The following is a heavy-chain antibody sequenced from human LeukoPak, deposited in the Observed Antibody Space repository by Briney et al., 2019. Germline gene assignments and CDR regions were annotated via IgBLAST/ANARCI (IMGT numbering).Heavy chain of an antibody. D-gene: IGHD3-10*01. V-gene: IGHV3-23*01. CDR3: AKDGYYYGSGSYYEDYYMDV. CDR1: GFTFSSYA. CDR2: ISGSGGST. Sequence: GGSLRLSCAASGFTFSSYAMSWVRQAPGKGLEWVSAISGSGGSTYYADSVKGRFTISRDNSKNTLYLQMNSLRAEDAAVYYCAKDGYYYGSGSYYEDYYMDVWGKGTTVTVSS. J-gene: IGHJ6*03.